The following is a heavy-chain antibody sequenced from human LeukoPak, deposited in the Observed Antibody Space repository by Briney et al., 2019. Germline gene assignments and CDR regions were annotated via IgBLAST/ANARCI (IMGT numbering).Heavy chain of an antibody. D-gene: IGHD5-12*01. Sequence: GGSLRLSCVASGFTFSSFAMSWFRQAPGRGLEWVSAIDGSGGSTYYADSVKGRFTNSRDNSKNTLYLQMNSLRAEDTAIYYCAKDRRLPWDYFDSWGQGTLVTVSS. CDR3: AKDRRLPWDYFDS. J-gene: IGHJ4*02. CDR1: GFTFSSFA. V-gene: IGHV3-23*01. CDR2: IDGSGGST.